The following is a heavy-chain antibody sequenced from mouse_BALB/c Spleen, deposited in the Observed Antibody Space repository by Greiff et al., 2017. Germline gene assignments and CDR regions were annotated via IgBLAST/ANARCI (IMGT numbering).Heavy chain of an antibody. D-gene: IGHD4-1*01. J-gene: IGHJ2*01. CDR2: INPYNDGT. V-gene: IGHV1-14*01. CDR3: ARYLTGTLDDD. CDR1: GYTFTSYV. Sequence: EVQLHQSGPELVKPGASVKMSCKASGYTFTSYVMHWVKQKPGQGLEWIGYINPYNDGTKYNEKFKGKATLTSDKSSSTAYMELSSLTSEDSAVYYCARYLTGTLDDDWGQGTTLTVSS.